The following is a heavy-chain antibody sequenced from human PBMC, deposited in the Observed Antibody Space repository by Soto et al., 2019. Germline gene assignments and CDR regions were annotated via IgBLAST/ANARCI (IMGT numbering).Heavy chain of an antibody. CDR2: INHSGSI. Sequence: SETLSLTCAVYGGSFSGYYWSWIRQPPGKGLEWIGEINHSGSINYHPSLKSRVTISVDASRSQFYLKLRSVTAADTAVYYCARGMAEGQIFYYFDYWGQGALVTVSS. J-gene: IGHJ4*02. V-gene: IGHV4-34*01. D-gene: IGHD3-9*01. CDR3: ARGMAEGQIFYYFDY. CDR1: GGSFSGYY.